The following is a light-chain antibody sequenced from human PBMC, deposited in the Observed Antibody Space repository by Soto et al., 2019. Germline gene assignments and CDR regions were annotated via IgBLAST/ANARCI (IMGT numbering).Light chain of an antibody. CDR3: QEYSKWPLFT. V-gene: IGKV3-15*01. Sequence: EIVVTQSPGILSVSPGDRATLSCRASQSVGSSLAWYQQKPGQAPTLLIYAASTRATGLPARFSGSGSETDFTLTSSSLQSEDFAVYYCQEYSKWPLFTFGPGTVVDIK. CDR2: AAS. J-gene: IGKJ3*01. CDR1: QSVGSS.